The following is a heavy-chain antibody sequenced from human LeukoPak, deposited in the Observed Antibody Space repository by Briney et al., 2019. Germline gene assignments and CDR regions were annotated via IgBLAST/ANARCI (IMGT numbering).Heavy chain of an antibody. V-gene: IGHV4-30-4*08. J-gene: IGHJ4*02. CDR3: ARGSTMVGLTFDY. CDR1: GGSISSGDYY. D-gene: IGHD3-10*02. CDR2: IYYSGST. Sequence: PSETLSLTCTVSGGSISSGDYYWSWIREPPGKGLEWIGYIYYSGSTYYNASLKSRVTISVDTSKNQFSLKLSSVTAADTAVYYCARGSTMVGLTFDYWGQGTLVTVSS.